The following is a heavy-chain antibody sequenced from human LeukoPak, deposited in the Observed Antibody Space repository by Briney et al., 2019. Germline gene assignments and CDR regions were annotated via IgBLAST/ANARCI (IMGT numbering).Heavy chain of an antibody. D-gene: IGHD3-10*01. V-gene: IGHV4-30-2*01. CDR1: GGSISSGGYY. Sequence: PSQTLSLTCTVSGGSISSGGYYWSWIRQPPGKGLEWIGYIYHSGSTYYNPSLKSRVTISVDRSKNQFSLKLSSVTAADTAVYYCARHMGSYSNYYFDYWGQGTLVTVSS. CDR3: ARHMGSYSNYYFDY. CDR2: IYHSGST. J-gene: IGHJ4*02.